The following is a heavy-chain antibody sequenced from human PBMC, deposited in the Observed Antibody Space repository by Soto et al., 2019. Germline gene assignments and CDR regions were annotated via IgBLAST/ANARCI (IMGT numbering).Heavy chain of an antibody. J-gene: IGHJ3*02. Sequence: EVQLLESGGGLVQPGGSLRLSCAASGFTFSSYAMSWVRQSPGKGLEWVSAISGSGGSTYYADSVKGRFTISRDNSKNTLYLQMNSLRAEDTAVYYCASSYCSSTSCYTVDAFDIWGQGTMVTVSS. CDR3: ASSYCSSTSCYTVDAFDI. V-gene: IGHV3-23*01. CDR1: GFTFSSYA. CDR2: ISGSGGST. D-gene: IGHD2-2*02.